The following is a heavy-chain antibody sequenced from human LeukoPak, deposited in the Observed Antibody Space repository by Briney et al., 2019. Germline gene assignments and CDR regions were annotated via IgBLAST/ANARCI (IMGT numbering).Heavy chain of an antibody. J-gene: IGHJ4*02. V-gene: IGHV4-38-2*02. Sequence: SETLSLTCTVSGSSMSSDYYWGWIRQPPVKGLEWIGSISDSGSAYYNPSLKSRVVISVDPSKNQFSLRLTSLTAADTAMYYCARGLYGSGTDFDNWGQGTLVTVSS. CDR1: GSSMSSDYY. CDR3: ARGLYGSGTDFDN. D-gene: IGHD3-10*01. CDR2: ISDSGSA.